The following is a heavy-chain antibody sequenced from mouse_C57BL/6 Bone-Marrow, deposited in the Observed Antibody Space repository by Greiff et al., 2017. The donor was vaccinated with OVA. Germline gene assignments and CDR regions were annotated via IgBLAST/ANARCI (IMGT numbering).Heavy chain of an antibody. V-gene: IGHV1-76*01. CDR3: ARDDGYFFEY. J-gene: IGHJ2*01. Sequence: QVQLQQSGAEVVRPGASVKLSCKASGYTFTDHYINWVKQRPGQGLVWIARIYPGSGNTYYNEKFKGKATLTAEKSSNTAYMQLSCLTPEDSAVDFCARDDGYFFEYWGQGTTLTVSS. CDR2: IYPGSGNT. CDR1: GYTFTDHY. D-gene: IGHD2-3*01.